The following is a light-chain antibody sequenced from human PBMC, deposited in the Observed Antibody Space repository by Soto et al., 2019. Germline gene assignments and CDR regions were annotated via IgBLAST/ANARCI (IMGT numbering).Light chain of an antibody. J-gene: IGKJ5*01. CDR1: QSVSSN. Sequence: EIVMTPSPAPPSVSPVERAPLSCRASQSVSSNLAWYQQKPGQAPRLLIYGASTRATGIPARFSGSGSGTEFTLTISSLQSEDFAVYYCQQHGSSPITFGQGTRLEI. CDR2: GAS. V-gene: IGKV3-15*01. CDR3: QQHGSSPIT.